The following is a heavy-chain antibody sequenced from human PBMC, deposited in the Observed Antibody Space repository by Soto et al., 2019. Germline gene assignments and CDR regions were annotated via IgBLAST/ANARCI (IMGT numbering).Heavy chain of an antibody. V-gene: IGHV1-18*01. D-gene: IGHD3-3*01. Sequence: ASVKVSCKASGYTFTSYGISWVRQAPGQGLEWMGWISAYNGNTNYAQKLQGRVTMTTDTSTSTAYMELRSLRSDDTAVYYCANAQYDFWSGYLGWFDPWGQGILVSVSS. CDR3: ANAQYDFWSGYLGWFDP. CDR1: GYTFTSYG. CDR2: ISAYNGNT. J-gene: IGHJ5*02.